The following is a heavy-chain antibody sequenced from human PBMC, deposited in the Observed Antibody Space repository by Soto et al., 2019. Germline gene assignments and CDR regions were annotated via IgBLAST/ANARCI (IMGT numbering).Heavy chain of an antibody. CDR3: TTPPPYYYDSSGHGSAFDI. V-gene: IGHV3-15*07. CDR1: GFTFSNAW. J-gene: IGHJ3*02. Sequence: GGSLRLSCAASGFTFSNAWMNWVRQAPGKGLEWVGRIKSKTDGGTTDYAAPVKGRFTISRDDSKNTLYLQMNSLKTEDTAVYYCTTPPPYYYDSSGHGSAFDIWGQGTMVTVSS. CDR2: IKSKTDGGTT. D-gene: IGHD3-22*01.